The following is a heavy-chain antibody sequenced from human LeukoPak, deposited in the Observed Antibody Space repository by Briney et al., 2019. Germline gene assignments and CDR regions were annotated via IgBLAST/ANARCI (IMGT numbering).Heavy chain of an antibody. Sequence: ASVKVSCKASGYTFTGYYMHRVRQAPGQGLEWMGWINPNSGGTNYAQKFQGRVTMTRDTSISTAYMELSRLRSDDTAVYYCARAQGIAAAGSAWFDPWGQGTLVTVSS. CDR1: GYTFTGYY. J-gene: IGHJ5*02. D-gene: IGHD6-13*01. V-gene: IGHV1-2*02. CDR2: INPNSGGT. CDR3: ARAQGIAAAGSAWFDP.